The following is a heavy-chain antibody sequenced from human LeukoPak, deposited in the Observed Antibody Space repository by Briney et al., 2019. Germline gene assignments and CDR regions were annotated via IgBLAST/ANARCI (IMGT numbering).Heavy chain of an antibody. CDR2: IYTSGST. J-gene: IGHJ4*02. Sequence: PSETLSLTCTVYGGSISSYYWGWIRQPAGRGLEWIGRIYTSGSTNYNPSLKSRVTMSVDTSKNQFSRKLSSVTAADTAVYYCARVFPEQLAFDYWGQGTLVTVSS. CDR1: GGSISSYY. D-gene: IGHD6-6*01. CDR3: ARVFPEQLAFDY. V-gene: IGHV4-4*07.